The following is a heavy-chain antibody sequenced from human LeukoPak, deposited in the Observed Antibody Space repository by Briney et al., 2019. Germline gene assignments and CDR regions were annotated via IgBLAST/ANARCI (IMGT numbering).Heavy chain of an antibody. D-gene: IGHD6-13*01. CDR1: GFTFDDYA. J-gene: IGHJ4*02. CDR2: ISWNSGSI. Sequence: GRSLRLSCAASGFTFDDYAMHWVRQAPGKGLEWVSGISWNSGSIGYADSVKGRFTISRDNAKNSLYLQMNSLRAEDTALYYCAKDRSLYSSSWYYFDYWGQGTLVTVSS. CDR3: AKDRSLYSSSWYYFDY. V-gene: IGHV3-9*01.